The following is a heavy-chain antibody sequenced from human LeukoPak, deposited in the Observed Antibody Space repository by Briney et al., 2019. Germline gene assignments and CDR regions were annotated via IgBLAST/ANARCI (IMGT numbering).Heavy chain of an antibody. D-gene: IGHD3-22*01. CDR2: ISAYNGNT. Sequence: ASVKVSCKASGYTFTSYGISWVRQAPGQGLEWMGWISAYNGNTNYAQKLQGRVTMTTDTSTSTAYKELRSLRSDDTAVYYCARSYYYDSSGYPDAFDIWGQGTMVTVSS. CDR1: GYTFTSYG. V-gene: IGHV1-18*01. CDR3: ARSYYYDSSGYPDAFDI. J-gene: IGHJ3*02.